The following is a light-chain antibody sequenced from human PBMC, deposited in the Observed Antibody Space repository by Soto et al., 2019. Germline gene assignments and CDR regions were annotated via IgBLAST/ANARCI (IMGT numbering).Light chain of an antibody. CDR1: QSVSSY. CDR3: QQRSNWPT. J-gene: IGKJ4*01. CDR2: DAS. Sequence: EILLTQSPATLSLSPGETATLSCRASQSVSSYLAWYQQKPGQAPRLLIYDASNRATGIPARFSGSGSGTDFTLTISSLEPEDFAVYYCQQRSNWPTFGGGTKVDIK. V-gene: IGKV3-11*01.